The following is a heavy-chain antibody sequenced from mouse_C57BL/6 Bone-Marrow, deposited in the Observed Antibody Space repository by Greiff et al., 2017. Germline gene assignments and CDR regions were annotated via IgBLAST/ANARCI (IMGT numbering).Heavy chain of an antibody. V-gene: IGHV1-19*01. J-gene: IGHJ2*01. D-gene: IGHD1-1*01. CDR3: AVPIYYYGSSYPYYFDY. CDR2: INPYNGGT. CDR1: GYTFTDYY. Sequence: VQLKQSGPVLVKPGASVKMSCKASGYTFTDYYMNWVKQSHGKSLEWIGVINPYNGGTSYNQKFKGKATLTVDKSSSTAYMELNSLTSEDSADYYCAVPIYYYGSSYPYYFDYWGQGTTLTVSS.